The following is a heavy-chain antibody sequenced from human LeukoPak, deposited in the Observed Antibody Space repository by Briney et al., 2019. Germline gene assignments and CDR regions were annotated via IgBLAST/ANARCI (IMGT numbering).Heavy chain of an antibody. V-gene: IGHV3-66*01. CDR1: GFTVSSNY. CDR2: IYSGGST. D-gene: IGHD3-10*01. Sequence: AGGSLRLSCAASGFTVSSNYMSWVRQAPGKGLEWVSVIYSGGSTYYADSVKGRFTISRDNSKNTLYLQMNSLRAEDTAVYYCARTGRLTRIDAFDIWGQGTMVTVSS. CDR3: ARTGRLTRIDAFDI. J-gene: IGHJ3*02.